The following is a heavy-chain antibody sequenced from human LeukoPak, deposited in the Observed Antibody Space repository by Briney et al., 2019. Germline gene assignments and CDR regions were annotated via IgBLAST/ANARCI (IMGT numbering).Heavy chain of an antibody. CDR2: IYYSGST. D-gene: IGHD3-10*01. J-gene: IGHJ4*02. CDR1: GGSISSGDYY. CDR3: ARDHGSGSYQFDY. Sequence: SETLSLTCTVSGGSISSGDYYWRWIRQPPGKGLEWIGYIYYSGSTYYSPSLKSRVTISVDTSKNQFSLKLSSVTAADTAVYYCARDHGSGSYQFDYWGQGTLVTVSS. V-gene: IGHV4-30-4*08.